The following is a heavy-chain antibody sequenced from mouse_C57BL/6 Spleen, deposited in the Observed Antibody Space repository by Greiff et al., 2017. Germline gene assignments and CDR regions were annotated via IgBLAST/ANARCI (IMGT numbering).Heavy chain of an antibody. Sequence: VKLMESGAELARPGASVKMSCKASGYTFTSYTMHWVKQRPGQGLEWIGYINPSSGYTKYNQKFKDKATLTADKSSSTAYMQLSSLTSDDSAVYYCARGYYCGSSYEYFDVWGTGTTVTVSS. V-gene: IGHV1-4*01. CDR3: ARGYYCGSSYEYFDV. J-gene: IGHJ1*03. CDR1: GYTFTSYT. CDR2: INPSSGYT. D-gene: IGHD1-1*01.